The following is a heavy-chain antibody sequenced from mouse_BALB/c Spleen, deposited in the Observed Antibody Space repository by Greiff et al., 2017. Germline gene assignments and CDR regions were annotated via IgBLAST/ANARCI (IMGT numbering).Heavy chain of an antibody. D-gene: IGHD2-4*01. CDR1: GYAFTNYL. V-gene: IGHV1-54*01. J-gene: IGHJ4*01. CDR2: INPGSGGT. Sequence: VQLQQSGAELVRPGTSVKVSCKASGYAFTNYLIEWVKQRPGQGLEWIGVINPGSGGTNYNEKFKGKATLTADKSSSTAYMQLSSLTSDDSAVYFCARDYDYGRHYGLDYWGQGTSVTVSS. CDR3: ARDYDYGRHYGLDY.